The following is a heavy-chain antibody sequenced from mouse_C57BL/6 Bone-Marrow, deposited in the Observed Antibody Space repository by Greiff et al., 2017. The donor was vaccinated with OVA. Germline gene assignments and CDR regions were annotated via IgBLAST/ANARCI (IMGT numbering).Heavy chain of an antibody. J-gene: IGHJ4*01. D-gene: IGHD1-1*01. CDR2: IYPGSGNT. V-gene: IGHV1-76*01. CDR3: ARATTVVAPYYAMDY. CDR1: GYTFTDYY. Sequence: VKLVESGAELVRPGASVKLSCKASGYTFTDYYINWVKQRPGQGLEWIARIYPGSGNTYYNEKFKGKATLTAEKSSSTAYMQLSSLTSEDSAVYFCARATTVVAPYYAMDYWGQGTSVTVSS.